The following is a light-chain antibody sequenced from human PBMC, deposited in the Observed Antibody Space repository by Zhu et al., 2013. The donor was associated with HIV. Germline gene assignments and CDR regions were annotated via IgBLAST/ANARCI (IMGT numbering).Light chain of an antibody. J-gene: IGKJ1*01. CDR2: DAS. CDR1: QSVSSY. CDR3: QQYATSPRT. V-gene: IGKV3D-20*01. Sequence: EIVLTQSPATLSLSPGERATLSCRASQSVSSYLAWFQQRPGLAPRLLIYDASTRATGIPDKFSGSGSGRDFTLTINRLEPEDFAVYYCQQYATSPRTFGQGTQVEI.